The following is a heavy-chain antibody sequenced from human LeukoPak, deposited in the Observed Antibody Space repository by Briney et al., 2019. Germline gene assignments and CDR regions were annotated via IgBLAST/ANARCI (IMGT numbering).Heavy chain of an antibody. CDR3: ARERNEYFDY. D-gene: IGHD6-6*01. V-gene: IGHV3-21*01. CDR1: GFTFSSHG. J-gene: IGHJ4*02. CDR2: ISGSGDNT. Sequence: NPGGFLRLSCAASGFTFSSHGMSWVRQAPGKGLEWVSTISGSGDNTYYADSVKGRFTISRDNAKNSLYLQMNSLRAEDTAVYYCARERNEYFDYWGQGTLVTVSS.